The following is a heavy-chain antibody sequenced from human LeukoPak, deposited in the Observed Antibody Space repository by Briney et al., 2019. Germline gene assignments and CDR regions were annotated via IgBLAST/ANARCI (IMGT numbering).Heavy chain of an antibody. J-gene: IGHJ4*02. D-gene: IGHD4-17*01. CDR3: ARWGDGDYYSDY. Sequence: PSETLSLTCTVSSGSISSYYWSWIRQPPGKGLEWIGYIYYSGSTNYNPSLKSRVTISVDTSKNQFSLKLSSVTAADTAVYYCARWGDGDYYSDYWGQGTLVTVSS. CDR1: SGSISSYY. V-gene: IGHV4-59*01. CDR2: IYYSGST.